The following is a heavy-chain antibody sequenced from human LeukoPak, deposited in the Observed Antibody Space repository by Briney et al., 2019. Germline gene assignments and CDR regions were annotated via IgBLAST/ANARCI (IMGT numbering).Heavy chain of an antibody. Sequence: GGSLTLSCAASGFTLSNYAMRWVRQAPGGGLEGVSSISGGGGKTYYAASVNGRFTISRDNSQNTFFLQMDSLRADDTAIYYCAKCVSSTGTCYFDYWGQGTLVTVSS. V-gene: IGHV3-23*01. CDR3: AKCVSSTGTCYFDY. CDR2: ISGGGGKT. D-gene: IGHD1-1*01. CDR1: GFTLSNYA. J-gene: IGHJ4*02.